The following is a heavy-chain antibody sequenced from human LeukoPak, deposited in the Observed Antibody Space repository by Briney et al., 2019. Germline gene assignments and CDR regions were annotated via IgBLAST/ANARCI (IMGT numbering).Heavy chain of an antibody. V-gene: IGHV1-2*06. Sequence: ASVKVSCKASGYTFTGYYMHWVRQAPGQGLEWMGRINPNSGGTNYAQKFQGRVTMTRDTSISTAYMELSSLRSEDTAVYYCARDGVLSSDAFDIWGQGTMVTVSS. CDR2: INPNSGGT. CDR3: ARDGVLSSDAFDI. J-gene: IGHJ3*02. D-gene: IGHD3-3*01. CDR1: GYTFTGYY.